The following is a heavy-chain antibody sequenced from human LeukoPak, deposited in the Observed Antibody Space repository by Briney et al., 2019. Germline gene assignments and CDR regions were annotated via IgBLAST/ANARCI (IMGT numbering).Heavy chain of an antibody. J-gene: IGHJ4*02. CDR2: IRYDGSNK. CDR3: AKAGLRGRGGYSYGYTDY. CDR1: GLTFSSYG. Sequence: GGSLRLSCAASGLTFSSYGMHWVRQAPGKGLEWVAFIRYDGSNKYYADSVKGRFTISRDNSKNTLYLQMNSLRAEDTAVYYCAKAGLRGRGGYSYGYTDYWGQGTLVTVPS. V-gene: IGHV3-30*02. D-gene: IGHD5-18*01.